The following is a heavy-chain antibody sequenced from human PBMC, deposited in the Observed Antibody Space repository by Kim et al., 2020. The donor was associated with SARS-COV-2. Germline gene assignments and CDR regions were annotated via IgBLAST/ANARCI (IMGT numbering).Heavy chain of an antibody. CDR2: IRSDGSHK. J-gene: IGHJ4*02. CDR3: ANFES. CDR1: GFTFSVYG. V-gene: IGHV3-33*06. Sequence: GGSLRLSCAASGFTFSVYGMHWVRQAPGKGLEWVAVIRSDGSHKYYADSVKGRFTISRDNSKNMVYLQMNSLRAEDTAVYYCANFESWGQGTLVTASS.